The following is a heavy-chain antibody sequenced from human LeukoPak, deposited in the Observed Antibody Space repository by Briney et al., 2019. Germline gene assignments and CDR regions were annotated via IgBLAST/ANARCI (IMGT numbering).Heavy chain of an antibody. D-gene: IGHD3-22*01. CDR1: GGSISSSSYY. CDR3: ASYYYDSRSFDY. Sequence: SETLSLTCTVSGGSISSSSYYWGWIRQPPGKGLEWIGSIYCSGSTYYNPSLKSRVTISVDTSKNQFSLKLSSVTAADTAVYYCASYYYDSRSFDYWGQGTLVTVSS. CDR2: IYCSGST. J-gene: IGHJ4*02. V-gene: IGHV4-39*01.